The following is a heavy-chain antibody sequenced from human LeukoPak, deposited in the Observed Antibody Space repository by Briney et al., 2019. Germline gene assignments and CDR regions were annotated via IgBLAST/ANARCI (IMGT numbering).Heavy chain of an antibody. Sequence: ASVKVSCKASGYTFTSYAMHWVRQAPGQRLEWMGWINAGNGNTKYSQKFQGRVTITRDTSASTAYMELSSLRSEDTAVYYCARDRSWELLSGAFDIWGQGTMVTVSS. D-gene: IGHD1-26*01. J-gene: IGHJ3*02. CDR2: INAGNGNT. CDR3: ARDRSWELLSGAFDI. CDR1: GYTFTSYA. V-gene: IGHV1-3*01.